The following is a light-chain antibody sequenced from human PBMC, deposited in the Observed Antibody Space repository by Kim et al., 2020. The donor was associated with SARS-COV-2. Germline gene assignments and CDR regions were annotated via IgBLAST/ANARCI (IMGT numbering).Light chain of an antibody. CDR3: HQYGSLPFT. J-gene: IGKJ3*01. CDR2: GAF. Sequence: SPGQRATRSCRASQSVSGSYFAWYQQKPGQPPRLLIYGAFTRATGIPDRFSGSGSGTDFTLTISRLDPEDFAVYYCHQYGSLPFTFGPGTKVDIK. CDR1: QSVSGSY. V-gene: IGKV3-20*01.